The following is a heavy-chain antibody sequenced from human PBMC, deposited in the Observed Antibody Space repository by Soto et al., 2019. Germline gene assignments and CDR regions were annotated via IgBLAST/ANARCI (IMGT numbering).Heavy chain of an antibody. V-gene: IGHV5-51*01. CDR3: ARVNGYDYYYYYGMDV. D-gene: IGHD5-12*01. J-gene: IGHJ6*02. CDR1: GYSFTSYY. CDR2: IYPGGSDT. Sequence: GDSLKISCKGSGYSFTSYYIRWVRQTPGKGLEWMGIIYPGGSDTRYSPSFQGQVTISADKSISTAYLQWSSLKASDTAMYYCARVNGYDYYYYYGMDVWGQGTTVTVSS.